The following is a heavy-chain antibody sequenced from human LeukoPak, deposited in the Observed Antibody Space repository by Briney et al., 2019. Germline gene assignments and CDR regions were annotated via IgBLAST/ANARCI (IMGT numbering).Heavy chain of an antibody. CDR1: GFTFSSYE. V-gene: IGHV3-48*03. CDR2: ISSSGSTI. D-gene: IGHD3-10*01. CDR3: ATPMVRGYMDV. J-gene: IGHJ6*03. Sequence: GGSLRLSCAASGFTFSSYEMNWVRQAPGKGLEWVLYISSSGSTIYYADSVKGRFTISRDNAKNSLYLQMNSLRAEDTAVYYCATPMVRGYMDVWGKGTTVTISS.